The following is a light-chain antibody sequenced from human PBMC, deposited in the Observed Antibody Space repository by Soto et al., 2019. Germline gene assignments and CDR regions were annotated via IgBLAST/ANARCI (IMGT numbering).Light chain of an antibody. CDR2: SVS. Sequence: QSALTQPASVSGSPGPSITISCSGTSSDIGTYDHVAWFQQFPGKTPKLMIYSVSNRPSGVSYRFSGSKSGNTASLTISGLQAEDEADYYCISYTVSRSYVFGTGTKVTVL. V-gene: IGLV2-14*01. CDR3: ISYTVSRSYV. CDR1: SSDIGTYDH. J-gene: IGLJ1*01.